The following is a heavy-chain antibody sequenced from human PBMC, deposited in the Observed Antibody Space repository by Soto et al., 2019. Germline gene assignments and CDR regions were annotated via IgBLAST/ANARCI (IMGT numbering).Heavy chain of an antibody. Sequence: ASVKVSWKASGYTFSAYYTQWVRQAPGQGREWMGWMNRKSGGTYCGQKFEGRVTQTRDTSISTAYMEVNRLRSDDTAVYYCTRENIENSDRLYDAFDISGQATTAPVS. D-gene: IGHD2-15*01. CDR1: GYTFSAYY. CDR2: MNRKSGGT. CDR3: TRENIENSDRLYDAFDI. V-gene: IGHV1-2*02. J-gene: IGHJ3*02.